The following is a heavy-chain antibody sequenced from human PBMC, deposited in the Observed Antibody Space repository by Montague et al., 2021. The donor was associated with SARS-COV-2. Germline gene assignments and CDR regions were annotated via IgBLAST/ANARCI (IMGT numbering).Heavy chain of an antibody. V-gene: IGHV4-4*09. Sequence: SETRSLTCTVSGGSINDHYRSWIRQSPGKGLEWIGYISSNGKTNYNPSLKSRVTLSADASWNEFSLKLDSVTAADTAVYFCARRGYYDSAGYHWHLDLWGRGMLVTVSS. CDR3: ARRGYYDSAGYHWHLDL. CDR1: GGSINDHY. CDR2: ISSNGKT. D-gene: IGHD3-22*01. J-gene: IGHJ2*01.